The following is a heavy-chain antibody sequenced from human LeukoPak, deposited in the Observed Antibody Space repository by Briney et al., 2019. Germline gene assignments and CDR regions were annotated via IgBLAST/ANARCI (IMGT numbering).Heavy chain of an antibody. Sequence: PGGSLRLSCAASGFSFSTYWMSWVRQAPGKGLEWVANIKQDGSEKNYVDSVKGRFTISRDNAKNSLSLQMSSLRDEDTALYYCARQVPYDFAPDYWGQGTLVTVSS. V-gene: IGHV3-7*05. CDR1: GFSFSTYW. CDR2: IKQDGSEK. J-gene: IGHJ4*02. D-gene: IGHD3/OR15-3a*01. CDR3: ARQVPYDFAPDY.